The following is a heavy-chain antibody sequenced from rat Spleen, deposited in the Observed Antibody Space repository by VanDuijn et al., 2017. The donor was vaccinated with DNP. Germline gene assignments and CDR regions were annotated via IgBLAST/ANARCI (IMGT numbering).Heavy chain of an antibody. V-gene: IGHV5-29*01. J-gene: IGHJ2*01. D-gene: IGHD1-12*03. CDR3: ATHGYPAYYFDN. CDR2: IIYDGSRT. CDR1: GFTFSNHG. Sequence: EVQLVESGGGLVQPGRSLKLSCEASGFTFSNHGMAWVRQAPTKGLEWVATIIYDGSRTFYRDSVKGRFTISRDNAKNTLYLQMDSLRSEDTATYYCATHGYPAYYFDNWGQGVMVTVSS.